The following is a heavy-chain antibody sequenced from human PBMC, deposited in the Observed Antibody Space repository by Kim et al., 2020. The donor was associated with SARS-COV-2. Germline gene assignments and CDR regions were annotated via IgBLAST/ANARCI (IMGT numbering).Heavy chain of an antibody. Sequence: GGSLRLSCAASGFTFSNYAMNWVRQAPGKGLEGVSGISASGGRTYYADSMKGRFTISRDNSKNTLYLQMNNLRAEDTAVYDCAKGFSTWYHDYWGQGTLGHVS. CDR1: GFTFSNYA. CDR3: AKGFSTWYHDY. J-gene: IGHJ4*02. CDR2: ISASGGRT. D-gene: IGHD6-13*01. V-gene: IGHV3-23*01.